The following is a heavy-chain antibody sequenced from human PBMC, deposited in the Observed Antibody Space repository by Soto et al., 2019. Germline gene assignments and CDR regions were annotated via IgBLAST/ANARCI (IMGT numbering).Heavy chain of an antibody. D-gene: IGHD1-26*01. Sequence: PGGSLRLSCAASGFTFSSYTMNWVRQAPGKGLEWVSLISARGGSTYYADSVKGRFTISRDNSKNTLYLQMNSLRPEDTAVYYCARAFSGSYPNFDYWGQGTLVTVS. CDR2: ISARGGST. J-gene: IGHJ4*02. CDR1: GFTFSSYT. CDR3: ARAFSGSYPNFDY. V-gene: IGHV3-23*01.